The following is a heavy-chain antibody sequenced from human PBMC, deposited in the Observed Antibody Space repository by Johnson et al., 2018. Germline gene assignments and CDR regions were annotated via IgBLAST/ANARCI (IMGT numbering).Heavy chain of an antibody. CDR2: IYSGGST. CDR1: GFTVSSNY. J-gene: IGHJ6*03. V-gene: IGHV3-66*02. D-gene: IGHD4-17*01. CDR3: ARVQPDLRYYYNYKDA. Sequence: VQLVQSGGGLVQPRGSLRLSCAASGFTVSSNYMSWVRQAPGKGLEFVSVIYSGGSTYYADSVKGRFTIPRDNSKNTRYIQMNSLTTDDTAVYFCARVQPDLRYYYNYKDAWGKGTTVTVAS.